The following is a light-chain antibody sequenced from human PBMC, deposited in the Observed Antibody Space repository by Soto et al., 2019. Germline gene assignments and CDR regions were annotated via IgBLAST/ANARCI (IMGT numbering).Light chain of an antibody. CDR3: QQRSRWPPIT. Sequence: EIVLTQSPTTLSLSPGERATLSCRASQSVSSYLAWYQQKPGQAPRILIYDASNRATGIPARFSGSGSGTDFTLSISCRETEEFAVYYCQQRSRWPPITFGQGARLEIK. V-gene: IGKV3-11*01. CDR1: QSVSSY. CDR2: DAS. J-gene: IGKJ5*01.